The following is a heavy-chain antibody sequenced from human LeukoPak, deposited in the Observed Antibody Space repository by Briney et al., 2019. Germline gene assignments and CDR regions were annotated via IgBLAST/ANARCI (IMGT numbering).Heavy chain of an antibody. CDR1: GGSLSGFF. CDR2: ILHRGSS. CDR3: ARGVKEVGRFYFYMDV. D-gene: IGHD2/OR15-2a*01. J-gene: IGHJ6*03. V-gene: IGHV4-34*01. Sequence: SETLSLTCGVSGGSLSGFFWTWIRQPPGKGLEWIGEILHRGSSYYNPSLKSRVSLSVDTSTNQVSLNLTSVTAADAAVYYCARGVKEVGRFYFYMDVWGHGTAVIVSS.